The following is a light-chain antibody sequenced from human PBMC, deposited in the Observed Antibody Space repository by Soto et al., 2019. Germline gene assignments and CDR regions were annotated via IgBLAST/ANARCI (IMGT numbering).Light chain of an antibody. CDR3: SSYTSSSTPWV. Sequence: QSALTQPASVSGSPGQSITISCTGTSSDVGGYNYVSWYQQHPGKAPKLMIYEVSNRPSGVSTLFSGSKSGNTASLTISGLQAEDEADYYCSSYTSSSTPWVFGGGTKLTVL. CDR1: SSDVGGYNY. V-gene: IGLV2-14*01. J-gene: IGLJ3*02. CDR2: EVS.